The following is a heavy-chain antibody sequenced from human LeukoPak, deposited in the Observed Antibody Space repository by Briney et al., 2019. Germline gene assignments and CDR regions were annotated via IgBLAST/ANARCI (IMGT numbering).Heavy chain of an antibody. CDR1: GYTFTSYD. J-gene: IGHJ6*03. Sequence: GASVKVSCKASGYTFTSYDINWVRQATGQGLEWMGWMNPNSGNTGYAQKFQGRVTMTRNTSISTAYMELSSLRSEDTAVYYCARDRGSSWAGDYYYYYMDVWGKGTTVTISS. CDR3: ARDRGSSWAGDYYYYYMDV. CDR2: MNPNSGNT. V-gene: IGHV1-8*01. D-gene: IGHD6-13*01.